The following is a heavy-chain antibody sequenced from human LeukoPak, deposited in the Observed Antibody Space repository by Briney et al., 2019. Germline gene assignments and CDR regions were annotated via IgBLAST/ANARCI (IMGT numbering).Heavy chain of an antibody. J-gene: IGHJ6*02. D-gene: IGHD2-2*01. V-gene: IGHV3-11*06. CDR2: ISSSXXXX. CDR3: AREADIVVVPAAIFNYYYYYGMDV. Sequence: GLXXGXXISSSXXXXXXXDSVKGRFTISRDKAKNSLYLQMNSLRAEDTAVYYCAREADIVVVPAAIFNYYYYYGMDVWGQGTTVTVSS.